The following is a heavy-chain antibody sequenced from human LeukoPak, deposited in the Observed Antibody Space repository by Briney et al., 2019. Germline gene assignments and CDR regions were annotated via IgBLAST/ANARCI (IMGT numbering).Heavy chain of an antibody. CDR3: ARARGVVATITGSYGMDV. J-gene: IGHJ6*04. D-gene: IGHD5-12*01. CDR2: VSHSGST. Sequence: PSETLSLTCAVYGGSFSGYYWTWIRQPPGKGLEWIGEVSHSGSTNYNPSLRSRFTISVDTSKNQFSLKLSSVTAADTAVYYCARARGVVATITGSYGMDVWGKGTTVTVSS. V-gene: IGHV4-34*01. CDR1: GGSFSGYY.